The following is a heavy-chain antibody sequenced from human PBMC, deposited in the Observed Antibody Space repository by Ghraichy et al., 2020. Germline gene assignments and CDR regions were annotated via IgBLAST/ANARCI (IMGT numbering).Heavy chain of an antibody. V-gene: IGHV6-1*01. Sequence: SQTLSLTCAISGDSVSSNSAAWNWIRQSPSRGLEWLGRTYYRSKWYNDYALFVKSRITINPDTSKNQFSLQLNSVTPEDTAVYYCARRAAVAGTDAFDIWGQGTMVTVSS. CDR2: TYYRSKWYN. CDR1: GDSVSSNSAA. CDR3: ARRAAVAGTDAFDI. J-gene: IGHJ3*02. D-gene: IGHD6-19*01.